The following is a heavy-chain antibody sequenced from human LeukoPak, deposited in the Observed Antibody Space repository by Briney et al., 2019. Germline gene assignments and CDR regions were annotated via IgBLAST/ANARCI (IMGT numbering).Heavy chain of an antibody. CDR2: ISSSGSTI. CDR1: GFTFSSYE. Sequence: PGGSLRLSCAASGFTFSSYEMNWVRQAPGKGLEWVSYISSSGSTIYYADSVKGRFTISRDNAKNSLYLQMKSLRAEDTAVYYCARASGVGFDYWGQGTLVTVSS. J-gene: IGHJ4*02. D-gene: IGHD3-10*01. CDR3: ARASGVGFDY. V-gene: IGHV3-48*03.